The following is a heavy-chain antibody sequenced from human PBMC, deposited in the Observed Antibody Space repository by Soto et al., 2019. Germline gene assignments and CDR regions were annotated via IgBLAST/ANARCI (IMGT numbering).Heavy chain of an antibody. CDR3: ARAPTDMYSNIHFDY. V-gene: IGHV3-33*01. CDR1: GFTFSSYG. D-gene: IGHD4-4*01. CDR2: IWYDGSNK. J-gene: IGHJ4*02. Sequence: PGGSLRLSCAASGFTFSSYGMHWVRQAPGKGLEWVAVIWYDGSNKYYADSVKGRFTISRDNSKNTLYLQMNSLRAEDTAVYYCARAPTDMYSNIHFDYWGQGTLVTVSS.